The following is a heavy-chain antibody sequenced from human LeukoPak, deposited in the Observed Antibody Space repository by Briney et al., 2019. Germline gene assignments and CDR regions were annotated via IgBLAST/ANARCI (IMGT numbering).Heavy chain of an antibody. V-gene: IGHV4-39*07. CDR1: GGSISSSNYY. CDR3: ARDVRLYYYGSGSYPNWFDP. Sequence: SETLSLTCTVSGGSISSSNYYWGWIRQPPGKGLEWIGTIYYSGSTYYNPSLKSRVTISVDTSKNQFSLKLSSVTAADTAVYYCARDVRLYYYGSGSYPNWFDPWGQGTLVTVSS. D-gene: IGHD3-10*01. CDR2: IYYSGST. J-gene: IGHJ5*02.